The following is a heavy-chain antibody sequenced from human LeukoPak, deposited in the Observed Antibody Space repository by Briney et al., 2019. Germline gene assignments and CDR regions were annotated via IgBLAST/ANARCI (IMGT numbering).Heavy chain of an antibody. D-gene: IGHD6-19*01. CDR2: ISSSSSYI. J-gene: IGHJ4*02. Sequence: GSLRLSCAASGFTFSSYSMNWVRQAPGKGLEWVSSISSSSSYIYYADSVKGRFTISRDNAKNSLYLQMNSLRAEDTAVYYCGRGFIAVAVSFLAYGGKEPLATVPS. CDR3: GRGFIAVAVSFLAY. V-gene: IGHV3-21*01. CDR1: GFTFSSYS.